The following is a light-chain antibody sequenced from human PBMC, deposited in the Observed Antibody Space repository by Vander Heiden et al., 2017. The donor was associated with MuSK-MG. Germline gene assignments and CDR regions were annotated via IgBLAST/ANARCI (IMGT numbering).Light chain of an antibody. Sequence: QSALTQPRSVSGSPGQSVTISCTGTSSDVGGYNYVSWYQQHPGKAPNLMIYDVSKRPSRVPDRFSGSKSGNTASLTISGLQAEDEADYYCCSFADSSSHVVFGGGTKLTVL. V-gene: IGLV2-11*01. J-gene: IGLJ2*01. CDR2: DVS. CDR3: CSFADSSSHVV. CDR1: SSDVGGYNY.